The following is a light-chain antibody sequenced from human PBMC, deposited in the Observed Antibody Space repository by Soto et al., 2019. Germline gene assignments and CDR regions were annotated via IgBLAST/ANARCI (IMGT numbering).Light chain of an antibody. J-gene: IGKJ3*01. CDR2: GAS. CDR3: PQNDLALN. Sequence: EIVLTQSPGILSLSPGERATLSCRASQKISNKYLAWYQQKPGQAPRLLIFGASTRATGIPDRFVGRGSGTGLPLHIRRLGPEDFAVYYLPQNDLALNFGPGTKVEIK. V-gene: IGKV3-20*01. CDR1: QKISNKY.